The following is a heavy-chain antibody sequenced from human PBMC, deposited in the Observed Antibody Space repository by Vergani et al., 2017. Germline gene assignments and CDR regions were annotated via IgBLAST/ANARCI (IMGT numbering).Heavy chain of an antibody. CDR3: ATDGAHDIVVDDY. CDR2: ISYDGSNK. CDR1: GFTFSSYA. Sequence: VQLVESGGGLVQPGRSLRLSCAASGFTFSSYAMHWVRQAPGKGLEWVAVISYDGSNKYYADSVKGRFTISRDNAKNSLYLQMNSLRAEDTAVYYCATDGAHDIVVDDYWGQGTLVTVSS. D-gene: IGHD2-15*01. V-gene: IGHV3-30-3*01. J-gene: IGHJ4*02.